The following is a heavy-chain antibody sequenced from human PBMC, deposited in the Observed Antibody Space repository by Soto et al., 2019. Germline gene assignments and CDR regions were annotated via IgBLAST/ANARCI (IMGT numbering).Heavy chain of an antibody. CDR1: GDPLSYGGYY. Sequence: QVQLQESGPGLVEPSQTLSLVCSVFGDPLSYGGYYLSWVRQSPGKALEWIGFVYHTGATYYHPSLESRVTMAVDMSKNEFSLKLTSVTAADTATYYCAREGHSSWEWLDPWGQGILVTVSS. CDR2: VYHTGAT. CDR3: AREGHSSWEWLDP. D-gene: IGHD1-26*01. J-gene: IGHJ5*02. V-gene: IGHV4-31*03.